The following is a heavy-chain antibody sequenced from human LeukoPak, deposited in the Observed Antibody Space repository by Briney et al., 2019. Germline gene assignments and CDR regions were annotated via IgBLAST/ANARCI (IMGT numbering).Heavy chain of an antibody. J-gene: IGHJ4*02. D-gene: IGHD5-18*01. CDR3: ATGGSAYSYAL. CDR1: GGSFSGYY. V-gene: IGHV4-34*01. CDR2: INHSGST. Sequence: SETLSLTCVVYGGSFSGYYWSWIRQPPGKGLEWIGEINHSGSTNYNPSLKSRVTISVDASKNQFSLKLSSVTAADTAVYYCATGGSAYSYALWGQGTLVTVSS.